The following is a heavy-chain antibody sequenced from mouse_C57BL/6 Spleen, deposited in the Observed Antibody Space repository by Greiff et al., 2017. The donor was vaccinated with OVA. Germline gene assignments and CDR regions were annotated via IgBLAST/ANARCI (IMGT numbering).Heavy chain of an antibody. V-gene: IGHV5-9-1*02. D-gene: IGHD4-1*01. Sequence: EVHLVESGEGLVKPGGSLKLSCAASGFTFSSYAMSWVRQTPEKRLEWVAYISSGGDYIYYADTVKGRFTISRDNARNTLYLQMSSLKSEDTAMYYCTREFPSNWVFDYWGQGTTLTVSS. J-gene: IGHJ2*01. CDR2: ISSGGDYI. CDR3: TREFPSNWVFDY. CDR1: GFTFSSYA.